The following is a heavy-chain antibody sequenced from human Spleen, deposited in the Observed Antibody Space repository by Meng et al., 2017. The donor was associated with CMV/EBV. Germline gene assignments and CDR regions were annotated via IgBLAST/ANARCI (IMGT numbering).Heavy chain of an antibody. CDR2: INWNGGST. V-gene: IGHV3-20*04. J-gene: IGHJ6*02. CDR3: VRGASGYSNYYYYGMDV. Sequence: GESLKISCAASGFTFSSYALHWVRQAPGKGLEWVSGINWNGGSTGYADSVKGRFTISRDNAKNSLYLQMNSLRAEDTALYYCVRGASGYSNYYYYGMDVWGQGTTVTVSS. D-gene: IGHD3-3*01. CDR1: GFTFSSYA.